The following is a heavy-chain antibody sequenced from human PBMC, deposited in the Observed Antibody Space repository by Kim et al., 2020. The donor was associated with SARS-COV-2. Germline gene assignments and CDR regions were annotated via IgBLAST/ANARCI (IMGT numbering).Heavy chain of an antibody. CDR3: AKEWRVATIVNWFDH. J-gene: IGHJ5*02. D-gene: IGHD5-12*01. Sequence: DSVKGRFTISRDNSKNTLYLQMNSLSAEDTAVYYCAKEWRVATIVNWFDHCGQGTLVTVSS. V-gene: IGHV3-23*01.